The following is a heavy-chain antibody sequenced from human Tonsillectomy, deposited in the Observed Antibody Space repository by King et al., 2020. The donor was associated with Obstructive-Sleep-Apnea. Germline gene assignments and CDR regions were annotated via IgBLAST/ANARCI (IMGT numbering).Heavy chain of an antibody. D-gene: IGHD3-16*01. Sequence: QLQESGPGLVKPSETLSLTCTVSGGSISTFYWSWIRQPPGKGLEWIGFMYYSGSTSYNPSLKSRVAISVDSSKNQVSLKLTSVTAADTAVYYCARGGSYLDFWGQGALVTVSS. J-gene: IGHJ4*02. CDR3: ARGGSYLDF. CDR2: MYYSGST. V-gene: IGHV4-59*01. CDR1: GGSISTFY.